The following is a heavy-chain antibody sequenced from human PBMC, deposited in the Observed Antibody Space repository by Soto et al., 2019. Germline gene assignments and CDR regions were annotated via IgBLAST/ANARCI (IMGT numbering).Heavy chain of an antibody. Sequence: ASVKVSCKASGGSFSSYAISWVRQAPGQGLEWMGEIIPISGTRKYAQKLRGRVTITADESTRTAYMERSSLSSDDTAVYYCGKTGFCSGGSCPQGWIDPWGQGTLVTVSS. CDR2: IIPISGTR. CDR3: GKTGFCSGGSCPQGWIDP. CDR1: GGSFSSYA. J-gene: IGHJ5*02. V-gene: IGHV1-69*13. D-gene: IGHD2-15*01.